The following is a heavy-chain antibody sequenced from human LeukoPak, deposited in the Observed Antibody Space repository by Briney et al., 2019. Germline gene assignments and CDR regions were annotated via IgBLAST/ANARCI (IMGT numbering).Heavy chain of an antibody. Sequence: GSLRLSCAASGFTFSDYYMSWIRQAPGKGLEWIGEINHSGSTNYNPSLKSRVTISVDTSKNQFSLKLSSVTAADTAVYYCARRPVSYIAARPHFDYWGQGTLVTVSS. CDR1: GFTFSDYY. J-gene: IGHJ4*02. CDR3: ARRPVSYIAARPHFDY. V-gene: IGHV4-34*01. CDR2: INHSGST. D-gene: IGHD6-6*01.